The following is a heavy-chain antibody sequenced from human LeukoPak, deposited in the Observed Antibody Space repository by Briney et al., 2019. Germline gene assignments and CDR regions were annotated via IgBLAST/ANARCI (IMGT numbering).Heavy chain of an antibody. Sequence: ASVKVSCKASGYTFTSYGISWVRQAPGQGLEWMGWISAYNGNTNYAQKLQGRVTMTTDTSTSTAYMELRSLRSDDTAVYYCAYSKYYYDSSGPQYYYYGMDVWGQGTTVTVSS. CDR2: ISAYNGNT. V-gene: IGHV1-18*04. D-gene: IGHD3-22*01. J-gene: IGHJ6*02. CDR3: AYSKYYYDSSGPQYYYYGMDV. CDR1: GYTFTSYG.